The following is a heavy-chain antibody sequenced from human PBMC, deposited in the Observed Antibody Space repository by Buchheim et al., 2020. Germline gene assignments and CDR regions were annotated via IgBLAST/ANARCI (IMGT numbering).Heavy chain of an antibody. J-gene: IGHJ1*01. V-gene: IGHV3-30*18. CDR3: AKQASSGWYTEYFQH. Sequence: QVQLVESGGGVVQPGRSLRLSCAASGFTFSSYGMHWVRQAPGKGLEWVAVISYDGSNKYYADSVKGRFTISRANSKNTLYLQMNSLRAEDTAVYYCAKQASSGWYTEYFQHWGQGTL. CDR1: GFTFSSYG. CDR2: ISYDGSNK. D-gene: IGHD6-19*01.